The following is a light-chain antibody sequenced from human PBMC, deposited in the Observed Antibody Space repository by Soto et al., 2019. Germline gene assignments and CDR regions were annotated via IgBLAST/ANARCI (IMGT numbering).Light chain of an antibody. Sequence: DIVMTQSPDSLAASLGERATINCKSSQSVLYSSNNKNSLAWYQQKPGQPPKLLISWASTRESGVPDRLSGSGSGTDFTLTISSLQAEAVAVYYCQPYYNSPRTFGPGTKVDIK. J-gene: IGKJ3*01. CDR2: WAS. CDR1: QSVLYSSNNKNS. V-gene: IGKV4-1*01. CDR3: QPYYNSPRT.